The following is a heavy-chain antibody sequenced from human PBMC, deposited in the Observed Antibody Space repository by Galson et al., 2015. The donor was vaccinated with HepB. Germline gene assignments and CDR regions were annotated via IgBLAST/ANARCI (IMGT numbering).Heavy chain of an antibody. CDR2: ISGSGDST. V-gene: IGHV3-23*01. CDR1: GFTFSSYA. CDR3: AKEPPFGMVPDWFDP. D-gene: IGHD3-3*01. J-gene: IGHJ5*02. Sequence: SLRLSCAASGFTFSSYAMHWVRQAPGKGLEWVSAISGSGDSTYYAGSVKGRFTISRDNSKNTLYLQINSLRAEDTAVYYCAKEPPFGMVPDWFDPWGQGTLVTVSS.